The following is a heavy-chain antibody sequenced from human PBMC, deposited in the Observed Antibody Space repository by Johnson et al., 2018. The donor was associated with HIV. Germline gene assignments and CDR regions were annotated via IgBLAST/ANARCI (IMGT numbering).Heavy chain of an antibody. CDR3: ARDEPYNLNAFDI. J-gene: IGHJ3*02. D-gene: IGHD5-24*01. CDR2: ISYDGSNK. V-gene: IGHV3-30-3*01. CDR1: GFSFGNYA. Sequence: HVQLVESGGGVVQPGRSLRLSCAASGFSFGNYAMHWVRQAPGKGLEWVAVISYDGSNKYYADSVKGRFTISRDNSKNTLYLQMNSLRAEDTAVYYCARDEPYNLNAFDIWGQGTMVTVSS.